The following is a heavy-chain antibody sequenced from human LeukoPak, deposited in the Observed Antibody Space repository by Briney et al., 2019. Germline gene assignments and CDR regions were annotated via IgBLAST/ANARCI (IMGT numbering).Heavy chain of an antibody. CDR2: INPSGGST. D-gene: IGHD3-22*01. J-gene: IGHJ4*02. CDR1: GYTFTSYY. V-gene: IGHV1-46*01. CDR3: ARGGYYSFSDY. Sequence: GASVKVSCKASGYTFTSYYIHWMRQAPGQGLKWMGIINPSGGSTSYSQKFQGRVTMTTDTSTSTVYMELSSLRSEDTAVYYCARGGYYSFSDYWGQETLVTVSS.